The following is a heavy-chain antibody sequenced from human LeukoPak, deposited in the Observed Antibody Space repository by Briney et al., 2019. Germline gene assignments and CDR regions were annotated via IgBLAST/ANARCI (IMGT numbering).Heavy chain of an antibody. CDR2: IYSGGST. Sequence: GGSLRLSCAASGFTVSSNYMSWVRQAPGKGLEWVSVIYSGGSTYYADSVKGRFTIPRDNSKNTLYLQMNSLRAEDTAVYYCARPTGDYYDSSGYLDYWGQGTLVTVSS. CDR3: ARPTGDYYDSSGYLDY. J-gene: IGHJ4*02. V-gene: IGHV3-66*04. CDR1: GFTVSSNY. D-gene: IGHD3-22*01.